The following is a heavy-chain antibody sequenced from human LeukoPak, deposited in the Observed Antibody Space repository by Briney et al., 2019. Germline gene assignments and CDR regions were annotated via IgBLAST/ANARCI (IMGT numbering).Heavy chain of an antibody. V-gene: IGHV3-48*03. D-gene: IGHD1-26*01. CDR2: ISSSGSTI. Sequence: HGGSLRLSCAASGFTFSSYEMNWVRQAPGKGLEWVSYISSSGSTIYYADSVKGRFTISRDNAKNSLYLQMNSLRAEDTAVYYCARAYNSGSYYDYFDYWGQGTLVTVSS. CDR3: ARAYNSGSYYDYFDY. J-gene: IGHJ4*02. CDR1: GFTFSSYE.